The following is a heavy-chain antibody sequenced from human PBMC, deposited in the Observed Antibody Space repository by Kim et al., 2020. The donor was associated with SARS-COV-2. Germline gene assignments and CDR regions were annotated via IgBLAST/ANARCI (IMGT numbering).Heavy chain of an antibody. Sequence: GGSLRLSCAASGFSFSSNGMHWVRQAPGKGLEWVSVIWNDGSNNYYADLENGRTITSSDNTKKTQFKQMSSLRDDATAVYYCGGETDGLGRYRNCMDVWG. CDR3: GGETDGLGRYRNCMDV. V-gene: IGHV3-33*08. D-gene: IGHD6-13*01. J-gene: IGHJ6*03. CDR2: IWNDGSNN. CDR1: GFSFSSNG.